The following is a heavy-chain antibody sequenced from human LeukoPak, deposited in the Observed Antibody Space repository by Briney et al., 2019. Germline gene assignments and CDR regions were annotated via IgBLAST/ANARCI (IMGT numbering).Heavy chain of an antibody. CDR2: FRQSGGT. CDR3: ARRPSALIWFGGFDI. D-gene: IGHD3-10*01. CDR1: GESLNSYT. Sequence: RPTETLSLTCAVYGESLNSYTWSWIRQAPGKGLECIGEFRQSGGTNYNPSLTSRVSISVDTSKNQFSLKLSSVTAADTAVYYCARRPSALIWFGGFDIWGQGTMATVSS. J-gene: IGHJ3*02. V-gene: IGHV4-34*01.